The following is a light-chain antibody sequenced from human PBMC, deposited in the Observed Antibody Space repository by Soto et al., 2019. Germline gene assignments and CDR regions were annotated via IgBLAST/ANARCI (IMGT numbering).Light chain of an antibody. V-gene: IGKV1-5*01. CDR3: QHYNGY. CDR1: QNIRRW. Sequence: MPMTQSPTTMSASVGDRVTITCRASQNIRRWLAWYQQKPGKAPKVLIYDASTVESGVPSRFSGSGFGTEFTLTISSLQPDDFATYYCQHYNGYFGQGTKLEIK. CDR2: DAS. J-gene: IGKJ2*01.